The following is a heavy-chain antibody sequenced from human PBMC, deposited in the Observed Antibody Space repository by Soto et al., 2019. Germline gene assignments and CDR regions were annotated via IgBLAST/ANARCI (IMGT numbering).Heavy chain of an antibody. CDR3: ARRGYSSSWYYYYYYGMTS. Sequence: QVQLVQSGAEVKKPGASVKVSCKASGYTFTSYDINWVRQATGQGLEWMGWMNPNSGNTGYAQKFQGRVTMTRNTSISTAYMELSSLRSEDTAVYYCARRGYSSSWYYYYYYGMTSGAKGPRSPSP. CDR1: GYTFTSYD. CDR2: MNPNSGNT. D-gene: IGHD6-13*01. J-gene: IGHJ6*02. V-gene: IGHV1-8*01.